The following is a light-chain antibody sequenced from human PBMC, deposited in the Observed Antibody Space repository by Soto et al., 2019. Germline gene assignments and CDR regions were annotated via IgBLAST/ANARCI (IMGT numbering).Light chain of an antibody. CDR3: MQTTHWPVT. Sequence: DVVMTQSPLSLPVTLGQPASISCRSSQSLVYSDGNTYLNWFQQRPGQSPRRLLYKVSYRDSGVPDRFGGSGSGTDFTLKISRVEAEDVGDYYCMQTTHWPVTFGGGTKVEIK. CDR1: QSLVYSDGNTY. J-gene: IGKJ4*01. V-gene: IGKV2-30*01. CDR2: KVS.